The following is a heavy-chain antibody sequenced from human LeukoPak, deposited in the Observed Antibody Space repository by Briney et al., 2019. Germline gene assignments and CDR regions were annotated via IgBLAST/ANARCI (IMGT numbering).Heavy chain of an antibody. CDR3: ARDPGAFSGGYVNYFDY. Sequence: ASVKVSCKASGYTFTSYGISWVRQAPGQGLEWMGWISAYNGNTNYAQKLQGRVTVTTDTSTSTAYMELRSLRSDDTAVYYCARDPGAFSGGYVNYFDYWGQGTLVTVSS. V-gene: IGHV1-18*01. CDR1: GYTFTSYG. D-gene: IGHD5-12*01. J-gene: IGHJ4*02. CDR2: ISAYNGNT.